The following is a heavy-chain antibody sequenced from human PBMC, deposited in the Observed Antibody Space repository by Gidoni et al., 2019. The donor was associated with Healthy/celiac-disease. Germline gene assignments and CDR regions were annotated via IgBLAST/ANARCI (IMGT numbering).Heavy chain of an antibody. J-gene: IGHJ6*02. CDR3: ARDLPSSLDSSGYHRVMDV. CDR1: GFTFSSYP. CDR2: ISSSSSTI. Sequence: EVQLVESGGGLVQPGGSLRLSCAAPGFTFSSYPIHCVRKAPGQGLEWVSYISSSSSTIYYADSVKGRFTISRDNAKNSLYLQMNSLRAEDTAVYYCARDLPSSLDSSGYHRVMDVWGQGTTVTVSS. D-gene: IGHD3-22*01. V-gene: IGHV3-48*01.